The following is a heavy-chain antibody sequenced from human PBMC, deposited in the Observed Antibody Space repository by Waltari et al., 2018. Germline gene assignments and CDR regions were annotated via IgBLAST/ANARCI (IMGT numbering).Heavy chain of an antibody. V-gene: IGHV4-59*01. CDR1: GGSISSYY. CDR3: ARDGSGYDGSGMDV. Sequence: QVQLQESGPGLVKPSETLSLTCTVYGGSISSYYWSWLRQPPGKGLEWIGYIYYRGRTNYNPSLKSRVTISVDTSKNQFSLKRSYVTAADTAAYYWARDGSGYDGSGMDVWGQGTTVTVSS. CDR2: IYYRGRT. D-gene: IGHD5-12*01. J-gene: IGHJ6*02.